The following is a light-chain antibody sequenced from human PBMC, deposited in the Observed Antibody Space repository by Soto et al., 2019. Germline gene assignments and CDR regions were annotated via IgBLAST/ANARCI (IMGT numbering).Light chain of an antibody. J-gene: IGKJ5*01. Sequence: ERVMTQSPATLSVSPGERATLSCRASQSISSNLAWYQQKPGQAPRLLIYGASTRATGIPARFSGSGSGTDFTLTISRLEPEDFAVYYCQQYGSSPLTFGQGTRLE. CDR2: GAS. V-gene: IGKV3-15*01. CDR1: QSISSN. CDR3: QQYGSSPLT.